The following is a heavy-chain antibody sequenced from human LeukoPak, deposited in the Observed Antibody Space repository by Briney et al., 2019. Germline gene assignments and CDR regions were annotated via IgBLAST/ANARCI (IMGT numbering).Heavy chain of an antibody. CDR2: IWYDGSNK. Sequence: PGRSLRLSCAASGFTFSSYGMHWVRQAPGKGLEWVAVIWYDGSNKYYADSVKGRFTISRDNSKNTLHLQMNSLRAEDTAVYFCAKGSYYYDSTGYSPAPGDWGQGTLVTVSS. CDR3: AKGSYYYDSTGYSPAPGD. CDR1: GFTFSSYG. V-gene: IGHV3-33*06. D-gene: IGHD3-22*01. J-gene: IGHJ4*02.